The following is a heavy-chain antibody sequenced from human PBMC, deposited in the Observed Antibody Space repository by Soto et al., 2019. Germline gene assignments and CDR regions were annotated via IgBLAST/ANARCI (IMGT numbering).Heavy chain of an antibody. D-gene: IGHD3-16*01. CDR1: GFTFSTWW. V-gene: IGHV3-7*01. J-gene: IGHJ5*02. CDR3: MQGGERDDVNA. CDR2: ISHDGSGK. Sequence: GGSLRLSCAASGFTFSTWWMTWVRQTLGKRLEWVAFISHDGSGKYYVDSVKGRFAISRDNAKNSLYLEMNSLRAEDTAVYYCMQGGERDDVNAWXQGTLVTVSS.